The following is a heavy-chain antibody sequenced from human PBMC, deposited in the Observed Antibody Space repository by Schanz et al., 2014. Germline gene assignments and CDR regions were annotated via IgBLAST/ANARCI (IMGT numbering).Heavy chain of an antibody. CDR3: AKDFTGSGIFFNS. J-gene: IGHJ5*01. CDR2: ISGSGDNT. Sequence: EVQLVESGGGLVKPGGSLRLSCAASGFTVSNHYMSWVRQAPGKGLEWVSAISGSGDNTFYADSVRGRFTISRDNSRNTLYLQMNSLRAEDTAVYYCAKDFTGSGIFFNSWGQGTLVSVSS. CDR1: GFTVSNHY. D-gene: IGHD3-10*01. V-gene: IGHV3-23*04.